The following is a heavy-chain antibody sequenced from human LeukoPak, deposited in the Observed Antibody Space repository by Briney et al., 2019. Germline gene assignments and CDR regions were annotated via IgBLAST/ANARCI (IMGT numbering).Heavy chain of an antibody. CDR3: ARVRGSLRDDAFDI. D-gene: IGHD2-15*01. J-gene: IGHJ3*02. V-gene: IGHV3-11*04. CDR2: ISSSGTNT. Sequence: GGSLRLSCAASGFTFSDYYMSWIRQAPGKGLDWVSFISSSGTNTYSTDSVKGRFTISRDNAKNSLYLQMNSLRAEDTALYYCARVRGSLRDDAFDIWGQGTMVTVSS. CDR1: GFTFSDYY.